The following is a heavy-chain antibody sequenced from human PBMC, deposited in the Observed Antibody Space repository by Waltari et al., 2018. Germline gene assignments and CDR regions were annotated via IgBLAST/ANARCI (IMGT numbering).Heavy chain of an antibody. D-gene: IGHD3-10*01. Sequence: EVQLLESGGGLVHPGGSLSLSCAASGFTFSSCAMSWVRQAPGKGLEWVSAINAGGGSTYYTDSVKGRFTISRDNSKYTLYLQMNNLRAEDMAVYYCASRLRGVFFDSWGQGTLVTVSS. CDR3: ASRLRGVFFDS. V-gene: IGHV3-23*01. J-gene: IGHJ4*02. CDR2: INAGGGST. CDR1: GFTFSSCA.